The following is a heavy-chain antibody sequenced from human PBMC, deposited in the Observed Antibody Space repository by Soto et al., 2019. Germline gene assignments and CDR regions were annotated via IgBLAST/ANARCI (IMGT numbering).Heavy chain of an antibody. J-gene: IGHJ4*02. V-gene: IGHV4-59*01. CDR1: GGSISSYY. CDR2: INYSGST. D-gene: IGHD3-10*01. CDR3: ARAPLYYYGSGSYYKSVYYFDY. Sequence: SETLSLTCTVSGGSISSYYWNWILQPPWKGLEWIGYINYSGSTNYNPSLKSRVTISVDTSKNQFSLRLNSVTAADTAVYYCARAPLYYYGSGSYYKSVYYFDYWGQGTLVTVSS.